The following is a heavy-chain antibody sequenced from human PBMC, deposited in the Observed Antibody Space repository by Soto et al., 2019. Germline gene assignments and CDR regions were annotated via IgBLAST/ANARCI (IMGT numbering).Heavy chain of an antibody. J-gene: IGHJ6*02. CDR3: TRQLQWLVPGPYYYYYGMDV. Sequence: GGSLRLSCAASGFTFSGSAMHWVRQASGKGLEWVGRIRSKANSYATAYAASVKGRFTISRDDSKNTAYLQMNSLKTEDTAVYYCTRQLQWLVPGPYYYYYGMDVWGQGTTVTVSS. V-gene: IGHV3-73*01. CDR2: IRSKANSYAT. D-gene: IGHD6-19*01. CDR1: GFTFSGSA.